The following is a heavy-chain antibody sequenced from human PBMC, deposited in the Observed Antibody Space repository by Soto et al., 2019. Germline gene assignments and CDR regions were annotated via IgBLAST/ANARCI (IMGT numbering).Heavy chain of an antibody. CDR3: ARGHSGRAATSFFDY. J-gene: IGHJ4*02. Sequence: SETLSLTCTASGGSISSSSYFWGWLRQPPGQGLEWIVSIYSSGSTYYNPSLESRVTISVDTSKNQFSLNLNSVTAADTSLYFCARGHSGRAATSFFDYWGQGAQVTVSS. V-gene: IGHV4-39*01. CDR2: IYSSGST. D-gene: IGHD6-25*01. CDR1: GGSISSSSYF.